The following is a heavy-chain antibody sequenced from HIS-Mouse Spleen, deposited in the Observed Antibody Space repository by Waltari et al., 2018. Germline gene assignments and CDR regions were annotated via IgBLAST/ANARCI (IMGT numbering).Heavy chain of an antibody. Sequence: QLQLQESGPGLVKPSETLSLTCTVSGGSISSSSYYWGWIRQPPGKGLEWIGSIYYSGRTYYNPYIKSGVTISVETSKNQFSLKLSSVTAADTAVYYCAREIPYSSSWYDWYFDLWGRGTLVTVSS. D-gene: IGHD6-13*01. CDR2: IYYSGRT. V-gene: IGHV4-39*07. CDR3: AREIPYSSSWYDWYFDL. CDR1: GGSISSSSYY. J-gene: IGHJ2*01.